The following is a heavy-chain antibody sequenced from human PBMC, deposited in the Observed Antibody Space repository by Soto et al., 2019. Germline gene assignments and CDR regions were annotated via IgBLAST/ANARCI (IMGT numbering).Heavy chain of an antibody. V-gene: IGHV1-18*01. CDR3: ARVSFTIFGVVIPDFDY. J-gene: IGHJ4*02. D-gene: IGHD3-3*01. Sequence: ASVKVSCKASGYTFTSYGISWVRQAPGQGLEWMGWISAYNGNTNYAQKLQGRVTMTTDTSTSTAYMELRSLRSDDTAVYYCARVSFTIFGVVIPDFDYWGQGTLVTVSS. CDR1: GYTFTSYG. CDR2: ISAYNGNT.